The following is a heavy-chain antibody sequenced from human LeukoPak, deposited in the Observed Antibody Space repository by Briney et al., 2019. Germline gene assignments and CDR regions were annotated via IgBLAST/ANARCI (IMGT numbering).Heavy chain of an antibody. Sequence: PGGSLTLSCAASGFTVSSNYRSWVRQAPGKGLEWGSVIYSGGSTYYADSLKGRFTISRDNSENTLYLQMNSLRAEDTAVYYCARDGYNDYGGRYFDYWGQGTLVTVSS. CDR3: ARDGYNDYGGRYFDY. D-gene: IGHD4-23*01. V-gene: IGHV3-66*01. CDR1: GFTVSSNY. J-gene: IGHJ4*02. CDR2: IYSGGST.